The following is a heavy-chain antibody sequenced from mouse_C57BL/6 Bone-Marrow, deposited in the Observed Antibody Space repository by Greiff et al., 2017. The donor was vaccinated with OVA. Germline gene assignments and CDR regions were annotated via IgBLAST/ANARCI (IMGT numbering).Heavy chain of an antibody. CDR2: INPSSGYT. D-gene: IGHD2-4*01. CDR3: ARPIYYDYDRDAMDY. CDR1: GYTFTSYT. J-gene: IGHJ4*01. Sequence: QVQLQQSGAELARPGASVKMSCKASGYTFTSYTMHWVKQRPGQGLEWIGYINPSSGYTKYNQKFKDKATLTADKSSSTAYMQLSSLTSEDSAVYYCARPIYYDYDRDAMDYWGQGTSVTVSS. V-gene: IGHV1-4*01.